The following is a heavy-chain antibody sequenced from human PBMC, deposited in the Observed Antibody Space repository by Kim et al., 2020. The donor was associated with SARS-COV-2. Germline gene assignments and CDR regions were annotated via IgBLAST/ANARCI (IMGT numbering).Heavy chain of an antibody. V-gene: IGHV3-11*06. CDR2: ITTSGSYT. J-gene: IGHJ6*02. CDR3: ARDSEGLYGMDV. CDR1: GFKFSDYY. D-gene: IGHD3-10*01. Sequence: GGSLRLSCTASGFKFSDYYMSWIRQAPGKGLEWLSYITTSGSYTHYADSVMGRFTISRDNAKNSLYLQMNSLRGDDSAVYYCARDSEGLYGMDVWGQGTTVSVSS.